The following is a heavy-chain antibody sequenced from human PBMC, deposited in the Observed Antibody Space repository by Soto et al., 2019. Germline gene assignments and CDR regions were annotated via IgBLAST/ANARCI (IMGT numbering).Heavy chain of an antibody. CDR1: GCTISSYY. CDR2: IYYSGST. V-gene: IGHV4-59*12. CDR3: AREMVVAATPYYYYGMDV. D-gene: IGHD2-15*01. Sequence: SETLSLTCTFSGCTISSYYWSWIRQPPGKGLEWIGYIYYSGSTNYNPSLKSRVTISVDTSKNQFSLKLSSVTAADTAVYYCAREMVVAATPYYYYGMDVWGQGTTVTVSS. J-gene: IGHJ6*02.